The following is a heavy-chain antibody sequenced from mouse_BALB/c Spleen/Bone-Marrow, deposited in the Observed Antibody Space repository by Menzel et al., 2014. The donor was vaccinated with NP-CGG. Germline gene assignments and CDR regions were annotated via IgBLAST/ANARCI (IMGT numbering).Heavy chain of an antibody. J-gene: IGHJ4*01. V-gene: IGHV5-6*01. CDR2: ISSGGGYT. Sequence: EVKLVESGGDLVKPGGSLKLSCAASGFTFNTYGMSWVRQTPDKRLEWVATISSGGGYTYYPDSVKGRFTISRDNANNTLYLQMSSLKSEDTAMYYCTRQRNWDHYAMDYWGQGTSVTVSS. CDR3: TRQRNWDHYAMDY. D-gene: IGHD4-1*01. CDR1: GFTFNTYG.